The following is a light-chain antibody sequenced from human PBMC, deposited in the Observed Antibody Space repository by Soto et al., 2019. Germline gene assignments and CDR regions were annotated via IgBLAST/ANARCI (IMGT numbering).Light chain of an antibody. CDR1: QSVSASY. CDR2: AAS. J-gene: IGKJ5*01. CDR3: QQYGNSPAIT. V-gene: IGKV3-20*01. Sequence: EIVLTQSPGTLSFSPGERATLSCRASQSVSASYLAWYQHKPGQAPRLLIYAASSRATGIPDRFSGSGSGTDFTLTVSRLEPEDFAVYYCQQYGNSPAITFCQGTRLEIK.